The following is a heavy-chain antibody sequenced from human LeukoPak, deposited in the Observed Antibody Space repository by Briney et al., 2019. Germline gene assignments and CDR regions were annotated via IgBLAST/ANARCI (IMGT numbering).Heavy chain of an antibody. CDR3: ARRAYSAAYWKHFDY. CDR1: GGSISSSSDY. V-gene: IGHV4-39*01. D-gene: IGHD1-1*01. J-gene: IGHJ4*02. CDR2: IYYHENT. Sequence: SETLSLTCTVSGGSISSSSDYWGWIRQAPGKGLEWIGSIYYHENTYYNSSLKSRVAISVDTSKNQFSLKLNSVTAADTAVYFCARRAYSAAYWKHFDYWGQGTLVTVSS.